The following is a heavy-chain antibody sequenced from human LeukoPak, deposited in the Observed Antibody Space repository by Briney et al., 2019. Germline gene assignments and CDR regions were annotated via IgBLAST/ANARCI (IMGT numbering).Heavy chain of an antibody. J-gene: IGHJ4*02. D-gene: IGHD3-10*01. CDR3: ARLTMVRGVSPSFDY. Sequence: GGSLRLSCAASGFTFSSYWMSWVRQAPGKGLEWVSYISSSGSTIYYADSVKGRFTISRDNAKNSLYLQMNSLRAEDTAVYYCARLTMVRGVSPSFDYWGQGTLVTVSS. V-gene: IGHV3-48*04. CDR1: GFTFSSYW. CDR2: ISSSGSTI.